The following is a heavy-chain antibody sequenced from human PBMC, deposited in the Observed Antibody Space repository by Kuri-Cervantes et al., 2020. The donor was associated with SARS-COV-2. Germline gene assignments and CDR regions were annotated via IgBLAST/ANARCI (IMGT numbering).Heavy chain of an antibody. Sequence: GESLKISCAASGFTFSSYAMSWVRQAPGKGLEWVAVISYDGSNKYYADSVKGRFTISRDNAKNSLYLQMNSLRAEDTAVYYCARISYGDYGWNDYWGQGTLVTVSS. CDR3: ARISYGDYGWNDY. D-gene: IGHD4-17*01. V-gene: IGHV3-30*07. CDR1: GFTFSSYA. CDR2: ISYDGSNK. J-gene: IGHJ4*02.